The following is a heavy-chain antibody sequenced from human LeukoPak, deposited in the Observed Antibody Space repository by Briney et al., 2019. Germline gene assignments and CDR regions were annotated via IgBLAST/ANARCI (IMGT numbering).Heavy chain of an antibody. D-gene: IGHD5-12*01. V-gene: IGHV3-30*18. CDR2: ISYDGSKK. CDR3: AKRSSGYDYYFDY. CDR1: GFTFSSYA. J-gene: IGHJ4*02. Sequence: GGSLRLSCAASGFTFSSYAMSWVRQAPGKGLEWVAIISYDGSKKYYVGSVKGRFTISRDNSKNTLYLEMNSLRVEDTAVYYCAKRSSGYDYYFDYWGQGTLVTVSS.